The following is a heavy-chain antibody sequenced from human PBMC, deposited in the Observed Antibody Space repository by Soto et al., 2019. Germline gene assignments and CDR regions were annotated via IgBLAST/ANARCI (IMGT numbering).Heavy chain of an antibody. CDR3: AKDTSGSLDV. CDR1: GFTFSSYG. J-gene: IGHJ6*02. CDR2: ISYDGSNK. D-gene: IGHD1-26*01. V-gene: IGHV3-30*18. Sequence: GGSLRLSCAASGFTFSSYGMHWVRQAPGKGLEWVAVISYDGSNKYYADSVKSRFTISRDNSKNTLYLQMNSLRAEDTAVYYCAKDTSGSLDVWGQGTTVTVSS.